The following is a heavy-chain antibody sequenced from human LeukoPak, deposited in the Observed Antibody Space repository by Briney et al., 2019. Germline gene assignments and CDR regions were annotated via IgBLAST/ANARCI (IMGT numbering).Heavy chain of an antibody. V-gene: IGHV3-21*01. J-gene: IGHJ4*02. D-gene: IGHD3-3*01. CDR3: AREISSYDSRDGDY. Sequence: GGSLRLSCAASGFTFSSYSMNWVRQAPGKGLEWVSSISSSSSYIYYADSVKGRFTISRDNAKNSLYLQMNSLRAEDTAVYYCAREISSYDSRDGDYWGQGTLVTVSS. CDR2: ISSSSSYI. CDR1: GFTFSSYS.